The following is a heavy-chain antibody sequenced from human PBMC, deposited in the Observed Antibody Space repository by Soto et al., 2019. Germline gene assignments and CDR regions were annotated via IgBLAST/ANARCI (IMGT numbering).Heavy chain of an antibody. D-gene: IGHD3-9*01. CDR2: IYYSGST. CDR3: ARDIFD. Sequence: QVQLQESGPGLVKPSETLSLTCTVSGGSVSSGSYYWSWIRQPPGKGLEWIGYIYYSGSTNYNPPLKSRVTISVDTSKNQFSLKLSSVTAADTAVYYCARDIFDWGQGTLVTVSS. J-gene: IGHJ4*02. V-gene: IGHV4-61*01. CDR1: GGSVSSGSYY.